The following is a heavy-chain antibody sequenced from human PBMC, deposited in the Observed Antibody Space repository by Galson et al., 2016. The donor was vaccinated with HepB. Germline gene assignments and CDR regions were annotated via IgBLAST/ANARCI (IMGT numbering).Heavy chain of an antibody. J-gene: IGHJ4*02. D-gene: IGHD3-9*01. Sequence: SLRLSCAASGFIFRRTGMHWVRQAPGKGLEWVAGISFDETNKHYADSVKGRFTISRDNSKNTLYLQMNSLTSEDTAVYYCAKDRELQYFDWSMPWYWGQGTLVTVSS. CDR2: ISFDETNK. V-gene: IGHV3-30*18. CDR1: GFIFRRTG. CDR3: AKDRELQYFDWSMPWY.